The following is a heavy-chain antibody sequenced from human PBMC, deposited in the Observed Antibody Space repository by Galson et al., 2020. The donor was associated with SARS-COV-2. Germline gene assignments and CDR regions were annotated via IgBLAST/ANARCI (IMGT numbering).Heavy chain of an antibody. V-gene: IGHV1-18*01. CDR2: ISAYNGKA. Sequence: ASVKVSCKATGYTFPNYAITWVRQAPGQGLEWMGWISAYNGKANYAPQFQGRVTMTTDTSTSTADMELRSLRSDDTAVYYCAKTNSGSPLGKAFDVWGQGTMVTVSS. CDR1: GYTFPNYA. J-gene: IGHJ3*01. CDR3: AKTNSGSPLGKAFDV. D-gene: IGHD1-26*01.